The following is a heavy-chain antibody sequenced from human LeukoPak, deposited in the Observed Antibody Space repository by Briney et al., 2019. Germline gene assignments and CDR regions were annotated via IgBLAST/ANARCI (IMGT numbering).Heavy chain of an antibody. Sequence: GGSLRLSCAASGFTFDDYAMHWARQAPGKGLEWVSGINWNGGSTGYADSVKGRFTISRDNAKNSLYLRMNSLRAEDTALYYCARDSSPTSTWGQGSLVTVSS. V-gene: IGHV3-20*04. J-gene: IGHJ5*02. CDR1: GFTFDDYA. D-gene: IGHD6-19*01. CDR2: INWNGGST. CDR3: ARDSSPTST.